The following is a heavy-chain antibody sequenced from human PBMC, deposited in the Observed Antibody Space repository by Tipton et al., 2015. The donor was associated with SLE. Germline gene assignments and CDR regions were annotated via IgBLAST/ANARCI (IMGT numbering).Heavy chain of an antibody. V-gene: IGHV4-61*01. CDR2: IYYSGST. D-gene: IGHD6-13*01. Sequence: TLSLTCTVSGGSIIRSSFYWGWIRQPPGKGLEWIGYIYYSGSTNYNPSLKSRVTISVETSKNQFSLKLTSVTPADTAVYYCARDSSSWSPGNWFDPWGQGTLVTVSS. CDR1: GGSIIRSSFY. J-gene: IGHJ5*02. CDR3: ARDSSSWSPGNWFDP.